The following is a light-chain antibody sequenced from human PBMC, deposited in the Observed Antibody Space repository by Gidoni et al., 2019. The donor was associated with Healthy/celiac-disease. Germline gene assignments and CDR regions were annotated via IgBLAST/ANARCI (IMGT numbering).Light chain of an antibody. Sequence: EIVLTHSPGTLSLSPGERATLSCRASQSVSSSYLALYQQKPGQAPRLLIDGASSRVTGIPDRFSGSGSGTDFKLTISRLEPEDFAAYYCQQYGSSSLTFXGXTKVEIK. J-gene: IGKJ4*01. CDR3: QQYGSSSLT. CDR2: GAS. V-gene: IGKV3-20*01. CDR1: QSVSSSY.